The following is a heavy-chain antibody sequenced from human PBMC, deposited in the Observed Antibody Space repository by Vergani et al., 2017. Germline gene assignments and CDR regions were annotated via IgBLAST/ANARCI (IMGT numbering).Heavy chain of an antibody. V-gene: IGHV3-9*01. CDR1: GFNFDDYA. CDR2: INWNSGNI. D-gene: IGHD3-3*01. J-gene: IGHJ6*03. Sequence: EVQLVESGGGLVRPGRSLRLSCSASGFNFDDYAMHWVRQAPGKGLEWVSGINWNSGNIAYADSVKGRFIISRDSAKKSLYLQLSSLRVQDTAVYYCARGDQSYDDCRSGLPTYFMDVWGKGTTVTVSS. CDR3: ARGDQSYDDCRSGLPTYFMDV.